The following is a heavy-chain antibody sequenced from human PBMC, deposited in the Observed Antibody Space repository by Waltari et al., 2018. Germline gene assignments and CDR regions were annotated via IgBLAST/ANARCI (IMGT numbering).Heavy chain of an antibody. CDR3: ARESTSTGDDGLDY. V-gene: IGHV1-46*01. CDR2: SIPSGCAT. J-gene: IGHJ4*02. CDR1: GYTFTNPY. Sequence: QVRLLQSGAEVKKPGASVKVSCKASGYTFTNPYMDWVRQAPGQGLEWRGMSIPSGCATHYAQKFQGRVTMTRDTSTSTLYMDLSSLRSDDTAVYYCARESTSTGDDGLDYWGQGTLVTVSS. D-gene: IGHD7-27*01.